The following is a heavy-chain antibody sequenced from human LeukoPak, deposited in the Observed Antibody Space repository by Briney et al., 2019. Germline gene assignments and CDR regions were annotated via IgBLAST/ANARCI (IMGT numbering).Heavy chain of an antibody. Sequence: GGSLILSCAASGFTFSSYSMNWVRQAPGKGLEWVSSISSSSSYIYYADSVKGRFIISRDNAKNSLYLQMNSLRAEDTAVYYCAHYGSGSYSCDYWGQGTLVTVSS. CDR2: ISSSSSYI. D-gene: IGHD3-10*01. CDR3: AHYGSGSYSCDY. V-gene: IGHV3-21*01. J-gene: IGHJ4*02. CDR1: GFTFSSYS.